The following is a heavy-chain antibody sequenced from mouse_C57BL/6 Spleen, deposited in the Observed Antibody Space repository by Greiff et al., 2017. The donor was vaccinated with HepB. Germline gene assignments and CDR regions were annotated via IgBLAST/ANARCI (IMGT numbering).Heavy chain of an antibody. D-gene: IGHD1-1*01. J-gene: IGHJ2*01. Sequence: QVQLQQSGTELVKPGASVKLSCKASGYTFTSYWMHWVKQRPGQGLEWIGNINPSNGGTNYNEKFKSKATLTVDKSSSTAYMQLSSLTSEDSAVYYCARWGTTVVAKGGLDYWGQGTTLTVSS. CDR2: INPSNGGT. V-gene: IGHV1-53*01. CDR1: GYTFTSYW. CDR3: ARWGTTVVAKGGLDY.